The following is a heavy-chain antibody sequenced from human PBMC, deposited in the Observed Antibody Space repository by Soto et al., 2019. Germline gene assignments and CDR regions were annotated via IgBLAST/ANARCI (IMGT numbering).Heavy chain of an antibody. CDR3: ARGALDSYGYYYYYGMDV. Sequence: ASVKVSCKASGYTFTGYYMHWVRQAPGQGLEWMGWINPNSDGTNYAQKFQGRVTMTRDTSISTAYMELSRLRSDDTALYYCARGALDSYGYYYYYGMDVWGQGTTVTVSS. J-gene: IGHJ6*02. V-gene: IGHV1-2*02. CDR1: GYTFTGYY. D-gene: IGHD5-18*01. CDR2: INPNSDGT.